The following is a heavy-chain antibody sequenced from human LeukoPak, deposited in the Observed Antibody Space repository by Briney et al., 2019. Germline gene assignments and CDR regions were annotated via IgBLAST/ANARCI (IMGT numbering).Heavy chain of an antibody. CDR2: ISYDGSNK. V-gene: IGHV3-30*18. J-gene: IGHJ4*02. CDR1: GFTFSSYG. D-gene: IGHD1-26*01. Sequence: GGSLRLSCAAAGFTFSSYGMDWVRQAAGKGLEWVAVISYDGSNKYYADSVKGRLTISRDNSKNTPYLQMNSLRAEDTAVYYCAKDRSWSYDYWGQGTLVTVSS. CDR3: AKDRSWSYDY.